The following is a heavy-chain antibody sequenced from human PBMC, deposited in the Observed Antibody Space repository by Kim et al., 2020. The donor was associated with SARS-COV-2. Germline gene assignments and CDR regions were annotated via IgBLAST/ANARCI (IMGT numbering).Heavy chain of an antibody. J-gene: IGHJ5*02. V-gene: IGHV4-34*01. CDR3: ASTPSAENVLLWFGANWFDP. Sequence: SETLSLTCAVYGGSFSGYYWSWIRQPPGKGLEWIGEINHSGSTNYNPSLKSRVTISVDTSKNQFSLKLSSVTAADTAVYYCASTPSAENVLLWFGANWFDPWGQGTLVTVSS. CDR1: GGSFSGYY. CDR2: INHSGST. D-gene: IGHD3-10*01.